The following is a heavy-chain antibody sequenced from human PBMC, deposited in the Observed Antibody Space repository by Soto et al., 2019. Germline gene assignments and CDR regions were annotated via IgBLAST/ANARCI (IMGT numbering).Heavy chain of an antibody. CDR3: ARDGVLLWLGESHDAFDI. D-gene: IGHD3-10*01. V-gene: IGHV1-2*02. J-gene: IGHJ3*02. CDR2: INPNSGGT. Sequence: ASVKVSCKASGYTFTGYYMHWVRQAPGQGLEWMGWINPNSGGTNYAQKFQGRVTMTRDTSISTAYMELSRLRSDDTAVYYCARDGVLLWLGESHDAFDIWGQGTMVTVS. CDR1: GYTFTGYY.